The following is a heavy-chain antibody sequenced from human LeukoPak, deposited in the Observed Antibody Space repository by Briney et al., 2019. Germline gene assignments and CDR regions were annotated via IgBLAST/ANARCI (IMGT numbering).Heavy chain of an antibody. V-gene: IGHV3-7*05. J-gene: IGHJ4*02. Sequence: GGSLRLSCAASEFTFSRYWMSWVRQAPGKGLEWVANIKQDGSVKYYVDSVKGRFTISRDNAKNSLYLQMNSLRVGDTAVYHCARDVYSSSSLDYWGQGILVTVSS. D-gene: IGHD6-6*01. CDR3: ARDVYSSSSLDY. CDR1: EFTFSRYW. CDR2: IKQDGSVK.